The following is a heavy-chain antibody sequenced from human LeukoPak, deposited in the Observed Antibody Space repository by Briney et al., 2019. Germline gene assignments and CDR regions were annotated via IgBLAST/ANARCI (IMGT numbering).Heavy chain of an antibody. V-gene: IGHV1-69*04. D-gene: IGHD3-3*01. CDR3: ARNGVADNWFDP. CDR2: IIPILGIT. Sequence: SVKVSCKASGGTFSNYAISWVRQAPGQGLEWMGRIIPILGITNYAQKFQGRVTMTRDTSISTAYMELSRLRSDDTAVYYCARNGVADNWFDPWGQGTLVTVSS. J-gene: IGHJ5*02. CDR1: GGTFSNYA.